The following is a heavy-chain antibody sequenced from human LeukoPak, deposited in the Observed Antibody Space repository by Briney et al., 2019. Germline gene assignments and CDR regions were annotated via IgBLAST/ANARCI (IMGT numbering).Heavy chain of an antibody. D-gene: IGHD2-2*01. CDR2: IKQDGSEK. Sequence: GGSLRLSCVASGFTFSSSWMSWVRQAPGKGLEWVANIKQDGSEKSYVESVRGRFTISRDNAKNSLYLQMNSLRGEDAALYYCARGYCSSTSCYLYYYYGMDVWGQGTTVTVSS. J-gene: IGHJ6*02. CDR1: GFTFSSSW. CDR3: ARGYCSSTSCYLYYYYGMDV. V-gene: IGHV3-7*03.